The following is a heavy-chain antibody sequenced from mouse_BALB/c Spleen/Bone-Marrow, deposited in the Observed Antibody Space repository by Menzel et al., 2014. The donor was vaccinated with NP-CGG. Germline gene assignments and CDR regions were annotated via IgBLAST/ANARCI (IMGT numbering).Heavy chain of an antibody. CDR2: IYPGDGDT. CDR1: GYAISSYW. V-gene: IGHV1-80*01. J-gene: IGHJ2*01. Sequence: LQESGAELVRPGSSVKISCKASGYAISSYWMNWVKQRPGQGLEWIGQIYPGDGDTNYNGKFKGKATLTADKSSSTAYMQISSLTSGDSAVYFCARGRGWYLDYWGQGTTLTVSS. D-gene: IGHD2-3*01. CDR3: ARGRGWYLDY.